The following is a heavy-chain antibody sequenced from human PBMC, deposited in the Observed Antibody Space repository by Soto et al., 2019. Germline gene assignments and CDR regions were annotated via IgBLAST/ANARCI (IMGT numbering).Heavy chain of an antibody. V-gene: IGHV4-31*03. CDR3: ARDPWGSSPIFDS. J-gene: IGHJ4*02. CDR1: GGSISSGGYY. D-gene: IGHD3-16*01. CDR2: IYYSGST. Sequence: PSETLSLTCTVSGGSISSGGYYWSWIRQHPGKGLEWIGYIYYSGSTYYNPSLKSRVTISVDTSKNQFSLNLSSVTAADTAVYYCARDPWGSSPIFDSWGQGTLVTVSS.